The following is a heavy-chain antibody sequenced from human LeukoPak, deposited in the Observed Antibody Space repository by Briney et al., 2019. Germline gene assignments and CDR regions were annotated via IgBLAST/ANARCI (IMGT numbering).Heavy chain of an antibody. CDR3: ARHIRLYSINWFDP. J-gene: IGHJ5*02. CDR1: GGSISSYY. CDR2: IYTSGST. V-gene: IGHV4-4*09. D-gene: IGHD1-26*01. Sequence: SETLSLTCTVSGGSISSYYWSWIRQPPGKGLGWIGYIYTSGSTNYNPSLKSRVTISVDTSKNQFSLKLGSVTAADTAVYYWARHIRLYSINWFDPWGQGTMVTVCS.